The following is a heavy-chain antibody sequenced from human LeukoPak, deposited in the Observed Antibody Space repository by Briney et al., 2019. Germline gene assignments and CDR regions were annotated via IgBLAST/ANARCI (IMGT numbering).Heavy chain of an antibody. CDR3: ARDPLQSSGWNWYFDL. Sequence: PGGPLRLSCAASGFTFCDFHMRCIRLAPGKGLEWVAYISTTGRTIHYADSVKGRFVISRDNADQSLYLQMNSLRVEDSAMYFCARDPLQSSGWNWYFDLWGRGTLVAVSS. J-gene: IGHJ2*01. D-gene: IGHD6-25*01. CDR2: ISTTGRTI. V-gene: IGHV3-11*01. CDR1: GFTFCDFH.